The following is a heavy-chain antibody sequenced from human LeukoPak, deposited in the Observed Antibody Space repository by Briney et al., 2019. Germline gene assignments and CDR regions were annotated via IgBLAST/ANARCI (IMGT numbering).Heavy chain of an antibody. CDR1: GFTFSNAW. Sequence: GGSLRLSCAASGFTFSNAWMSWVRQAPGKGLEWVGRIKSKTDGGTTDYAAPVKGRFTISRDDSKNTLYLQMNSLKTEDTAVYYCTTEYSGSNPDIFDIWGQGTMVTVSS. J-gene: IGHJ3*02. CDR3: TTEYSGSNPDIFDI. CDR2: IKSKTDGGTT. V-gene: IGHV3-15*01. D-gene: IGHD1-26*01.